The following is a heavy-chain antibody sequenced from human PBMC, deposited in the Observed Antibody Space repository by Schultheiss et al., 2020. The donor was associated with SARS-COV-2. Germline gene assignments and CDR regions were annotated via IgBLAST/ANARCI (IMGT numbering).Heavy chain of an antibody. CDR3: AKDVGAVASLFEH. V-gene: IGHV3-30*18. CDR1: GFTFSSYA. D-gene: IGHD3-16*01. Sequence: GESLKISCAASGFTFSSYAMHWVRQAPGKGLEWVAVIPYDGSSTYYADSVKGRFTISRDNSKNRMYLQMNSLRPEDTALYYCAKDVGAVASLFEHWGQGTLVTVSS. J-gene: IGHJ4*02. CDR2: IPYDGSST.